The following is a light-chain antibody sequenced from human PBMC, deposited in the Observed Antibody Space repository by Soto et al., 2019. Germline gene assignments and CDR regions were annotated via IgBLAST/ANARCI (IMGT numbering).Light chain of an antibody. J-gene: IGLJ3*02. CDR3: SSYAGRYTGV. Sequence: QSALTQPRSVSGSPGQSVTISCTGTSSDVGGYDYVSWCQHRPGKAPKLMIYDVSKRPSGVPDRFSGSKSGNTASLTISGLQAEDEADYYCSSYAGRYTGVFGGGTKLTVL. V-gene: IGLV2-11*01. CDR1: SSDVGGYDY. CDR2: DVS.